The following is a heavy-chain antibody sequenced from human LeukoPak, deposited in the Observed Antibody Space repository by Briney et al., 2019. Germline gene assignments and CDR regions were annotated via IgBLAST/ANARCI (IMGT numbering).Heavy chain of an antibody. J-gene: IGHJ4*02. CDR1: GFTFSSYS. CDR3: ARGVGAIINPFDY. V-gene: IGHV3-21*01. D-gene: IGHD1-26*01. Sequence: GGSLRLSCAASGFTFSSYSMNWVRQAPGKGLEWVSTISSSSYVYYADSGKGRFTISRDNAKNSLYLQMNSLRAEDTAVYCCARGVGAIINPFDYWGQGTLVTVSS. CDR2: ISSSSYV.